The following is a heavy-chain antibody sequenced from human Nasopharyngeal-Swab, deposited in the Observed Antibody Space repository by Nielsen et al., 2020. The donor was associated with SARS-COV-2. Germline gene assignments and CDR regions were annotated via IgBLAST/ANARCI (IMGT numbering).Heavy chain of an antibody. CDR1: GFTFDDYA. CDR2: ISWNSGSI. V-gene: IGHV3-9*01. Sequence: SLKISCAASGFTFDDYAMHWVRQAPGKGLEWVSGISWNSGSIGYADSVKGGFTISRDNAKNSLYLQMNSLRAEDTALYYCAKVSGYYDSGSDYWGQGTLVTVSS. CDR3: AKVSGYYDSGSDY. D-gene: IGHD3-22*01. J-gene: IGHJ4*02.